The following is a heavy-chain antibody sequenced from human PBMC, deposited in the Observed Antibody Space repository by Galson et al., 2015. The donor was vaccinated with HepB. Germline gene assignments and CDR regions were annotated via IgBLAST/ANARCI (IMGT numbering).Heavy chain of an antibody. V-gene: IGHV3-23*01. CDR1: GFTFGSLG. CDR2: IGVNARRT. CDR3: AKGTTDVDY. D-gene: IGHD1-1*01. Sequence: SLRLSCAATGFTFGSLGMTWVRQAPGKGLECVAAIGVNARRTDYADSVKGRFTISRDNSRNMLYLQMNNLRAEDTAVYYCAKGTTDVDYWGQGTLVTVSS. J-gene: IGHJ4*02.